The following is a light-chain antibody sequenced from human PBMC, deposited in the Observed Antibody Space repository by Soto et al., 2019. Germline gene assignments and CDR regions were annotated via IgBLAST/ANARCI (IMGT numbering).Light chain of an antibody. Sequence: QSVLTQPPSASETPGQRVTISCSGSSSNIGSNFVYWFQQLPGAAPKLLIYRNNQRPSGVPDRFSGSKSGTSASLAISGLRSQNEADSYCAAWDDSLSAYVFGTGTKVTVL. CDR2: RNN. V-gene: IGLV1-47*01. CDR1: SSNIGSNF. J-gene: IGLJ1*01. CDR3: AAWDDSLSAYV.